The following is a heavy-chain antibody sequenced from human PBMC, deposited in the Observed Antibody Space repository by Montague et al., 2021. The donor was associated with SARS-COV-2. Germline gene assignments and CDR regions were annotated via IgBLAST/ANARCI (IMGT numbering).Heavy chain of an antibody. D-gene: IGHD2-2*02. J-gene: IGHJ5*02. V-gene: IGHV4-34*01. CDR1: GGSFSGYY. CDR3: ASLTLGYCSSTSCYSDWFDP. Sequence: SETLSLTCAVYGGSFSGYYWSWIRQPPGKGLEWIGGINHSGSTNYNPSLKSRVTTSVDTSKNQFSLKLSSVTAADTAVYYCASLTLGYCSSTSCYSDWFDPWGQGTLVTVSS. CDR2: INHSGST.